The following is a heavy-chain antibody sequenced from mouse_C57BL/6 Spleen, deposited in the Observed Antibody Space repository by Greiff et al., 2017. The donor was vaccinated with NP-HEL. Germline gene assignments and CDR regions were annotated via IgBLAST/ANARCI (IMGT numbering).Heavy chain of an antibody. CDR3: ARSDYGSSYNY. CDR1: GYTFTSYT. J-gene: IGHJ2*01. Sequence: QVQLQSGAELARPGASVKMSCKASGYTFTSYTMHWVKQRPGQGLEWIGYINPSSGYTKYNQKFKDKATLTADKSSSTAYMQLSSLTSEDSAVYYCARSDYGSSYNYWGQGTTLTVSS. CDR2: INPSSGYT. D-gene: IGHD1-1*01. V-gene: IGHV1-4*01.